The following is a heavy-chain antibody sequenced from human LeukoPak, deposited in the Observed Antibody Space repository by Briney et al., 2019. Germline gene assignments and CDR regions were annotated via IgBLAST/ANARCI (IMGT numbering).Heavy chain of an antibody. CDR3: ALYSNYYYGMDV. CDR1: GGSISSYY. Sequence: SETLSLTCTVSGGSISSYYWSWIRQPPGKGLEWIGYIYYSGSTNYNPSLKSRVTISVDTSKNQFSLKLSSVTAADTAVYYRALYSNYYYGMDVWGQGTTVTVSS. CDR2: IYYSGST. V-gene: IGHV4-59*01. D-gene: IGHD2-21*01. J-gene: IGHJ6*02.